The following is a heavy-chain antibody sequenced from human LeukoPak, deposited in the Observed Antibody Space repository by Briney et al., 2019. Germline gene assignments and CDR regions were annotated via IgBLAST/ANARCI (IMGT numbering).Heavy chain of an antibody. CDR3: ARVPASYCSGGSCYRRRGNQYYFDY. Sequence: GASVKVSCKASGYTFTSYDINWVRQATGQGLEWMGWMNPNSGNTGYAQKFQGRVAMTRNTSISTAYMELSSLRSEDTAVYYCARVPASYCSGGSCYRRRGNQYYFDYWGQGTLVTVSS. D-gene: IGHD2-15*01. J-gene: IGHJ4*02. CDR2: MNPNSGNT. CDR1: GYTFTSYD. V-gene: IGHV1-8*01.